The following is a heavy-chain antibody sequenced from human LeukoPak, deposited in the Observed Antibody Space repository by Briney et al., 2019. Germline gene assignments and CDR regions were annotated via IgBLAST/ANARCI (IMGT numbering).Heavy chain of an antibody. Sequence: SETLSPTCAVYGGSFSGYYWSWIRQPPGKGLEWIGEINHSGSTNYNPSLKSRVTISVDTSKNQFSLKLSSVTAADTAVYYCARGQLRRYYFDYWVQGTLVSVCS. D-gene: IGHD2-2*01. CDR3: ARGQLRRYYFDY. V-gene: IGHV4-34*01. CDR1: GGSFSGYY. CDR2: INHSGST. J-gene: IGHJ4*02.